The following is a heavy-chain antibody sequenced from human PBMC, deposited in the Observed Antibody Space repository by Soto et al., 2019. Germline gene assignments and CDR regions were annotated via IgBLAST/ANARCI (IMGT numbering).Heavy chain of an antibody. CDR1: GFTLSSYS. Sequence: EVQLVESGGGLVQPGGSLRLSCAASGFTLSSYSMHWVRQAPGKGLEWVSYSSGSGGTIYYADSVKGRFTISRDNAKNSLSVQMNSLIDEDTAVYFCARETGLRSSGWSYYFDFWGQGTRVTVSS. CDR3: ARETGLRSSGWSYYFDF. J-gene: IGHJ4*02. V-gene: IGHV3-48*02. CDR2: SSGSGGTI. D-gene: IGHD6-19*01.